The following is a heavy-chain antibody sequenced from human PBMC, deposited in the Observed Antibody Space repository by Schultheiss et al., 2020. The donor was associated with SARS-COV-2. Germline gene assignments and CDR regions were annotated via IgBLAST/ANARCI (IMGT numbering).Heavy chain of an antibody. CDR3: SSDPYCSGGSCYPYYYMDV. J-gene: IGHJ6*03. CDR1: GFTFSSYA. V-gene: IGHV3-23*01. CDR2: ISGSGGST. Sequence: GGSLRLSCAASGFTFSSYAMSWVRQAPGKGLEWVSAISGSGGSTYYADSVKGRFTISRDNSKNTLYLQMNSLRAEDTAVYYCSSDPYCSGGSCYPYYYMDVWGKGTTVTVSS. D-gene: IGHD2-15*01.